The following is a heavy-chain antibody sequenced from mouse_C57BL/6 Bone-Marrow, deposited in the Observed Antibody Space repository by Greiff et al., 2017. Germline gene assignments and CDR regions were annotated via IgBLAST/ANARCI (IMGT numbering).Heavy chain of an antibody. Sequence: EVNVVESGGGLVQPGGSLSLSCAASGFTFTDYYMSWVRQPPGKALEWLGFIRNKANGYTTEYSASVKGRFTISRDNSQSILYLQMNALRAEDSATYYCARIYDGYLYAMDYWGQGTSVTVSS. CDR1: GFTFTDYY. CDR3: ARIYDGYLYAMDY. J-gene: IGHJ4*01. CDR2: IRNKANGYTT. V-gene: IGHV7-3*01. D-gene: IGHD2-3*01.